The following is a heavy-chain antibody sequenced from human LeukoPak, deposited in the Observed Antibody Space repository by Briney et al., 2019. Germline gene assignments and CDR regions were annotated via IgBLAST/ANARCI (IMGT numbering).Heavy chain of an antibody. CDR3: ATLVDSSGYYFFVY. V-gene: IGHV4-39*02. CDR1: GGSISSSNDY. D-gene: IGHD3-22*01. J-gene: IGHJ4*02. CDR2: IYYSGTT. Sequence: PSETLSLTCTVSGGSISSSNDYWVWIRQPPGKGLEWIGSIYYSGTTYYNPSLKSRLSISVDTSKNHFSLKLTSVTAADTAVYYCATLVDSSGYYFFVYWGQGTLVTVSS.